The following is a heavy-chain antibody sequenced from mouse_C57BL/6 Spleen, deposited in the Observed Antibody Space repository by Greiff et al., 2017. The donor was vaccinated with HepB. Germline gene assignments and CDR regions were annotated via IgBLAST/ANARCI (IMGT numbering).Heavy chain of an antibody. Sequence: EVNVVESGGDLVKPGGSLKLSCAASGFTFSSYGMSWVRQTPDKRLEWVATISSGGSYTYYPDSVKGRFTISRDNAKNTLYLQMSSLKSEDTAMYYCASRYGSSPFDYWGQGTTLTVSS. CDR2: ISSGGSYT. V-gene: IGHV5-6*02. J-gene: IGHJ2*01. D-gene: IGHD1-1*01. CDR3: ASRYGSSPFDY. CDR1: GFTFSSYG.